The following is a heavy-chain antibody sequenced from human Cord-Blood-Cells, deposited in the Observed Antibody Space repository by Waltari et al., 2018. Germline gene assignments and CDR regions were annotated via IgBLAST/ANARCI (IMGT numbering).Heavy chain of an antibody. CDR2: SYHSGST. J-gene: IGHJ6*02. Sequence: QVQLQESGPGLVKPSETLSLTCAVSGYSISSGYYWGWIRQPPGKGLEWIGSSYHSGSTYSNPSLKSRVTISVDTSKNQFSLKLSSVTAADTAVYYCAREKDGSGSYEYYGMDVWGQGTTVTVSS. CDR1: GYSISSGYY. V-gene: IGHV4-38-2*02. D-gene: IGHD3-10*01. CDR3: AREKDGSGSYEYYGMDV.